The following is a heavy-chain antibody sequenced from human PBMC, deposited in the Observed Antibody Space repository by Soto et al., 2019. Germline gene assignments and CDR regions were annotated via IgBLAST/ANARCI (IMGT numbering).Heavy chain of an antibody. CDR1: GGNIVSYY. Sequence: SEPMSLTCTVAGGNIVSYYWRWIRQPPGKGLEWIGYIYYSGSTNYNPSLKSRVTISVDTSKNQFSLKLSSVTAADTAVYYCARDGIVAFDYWGQGNLVTVSS. D-gene: IGHD1-26*01. CDR2: IYYSGST. CDR3: ARDGIVAFDY. V-gene: IGHV4-59*01. J-gene: IGHJ4*02.